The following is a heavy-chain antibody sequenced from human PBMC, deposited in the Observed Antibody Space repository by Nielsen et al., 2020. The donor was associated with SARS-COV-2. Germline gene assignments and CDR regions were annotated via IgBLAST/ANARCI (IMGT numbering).Heavy chain of an antibody. D-gene: IGHD2-2*01. CDR2: ISYDGSNK. V-gene: IGHV3-30-3*01. CDR1: GFTFSSYA. CDR3: ARDIHCSSTSCYGMDV. Sequence: GESLKISCAASGFTFSSYAMHWVRQAPGKGLEWVAVISYDGSNKYYADSVKGRFTISRDNSKNTLYLQVNSLRAEDTAVYYCARDIHCSSTSCYGMDVWGQGTTVTVSS. J-gene: IGHJ6*02.